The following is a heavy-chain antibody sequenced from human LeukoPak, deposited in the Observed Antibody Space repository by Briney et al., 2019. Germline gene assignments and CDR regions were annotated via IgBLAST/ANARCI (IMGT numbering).Heavy chain of an antibody. CDR3: ARLLRNIAAGVYYFDY. CDR2: IYPSDSDT. CDR1: GYSYTSYW. Sequence: GESLKISCKGSGYSYTSYWIGWVRQMPGKGLEWMGIIYPSDSDTRYSPSFQGQVTLSADKSSSTAYLQWSSLKASDSATYYCARLLRNIAAGVYYFDYWGQGTLVTVSS. V-gene: IGHV5-51*01. D-gene: IGHD6-13*01. J-gene: IGHJ4*02.